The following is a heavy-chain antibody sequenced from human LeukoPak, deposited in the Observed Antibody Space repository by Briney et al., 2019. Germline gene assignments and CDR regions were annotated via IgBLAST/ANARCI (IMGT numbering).Heavy chain of an antibody. Sequence: PGGSLRLSCAASGFTFSDYYMSWIRQAPGKGLEWVSYISSSGSTIYYADSVKGRFTISRDNAKNSLYLQMNSLRAEDTAVYYCASAVGATDYYYYGMDVWGQGTTVTVSS. CDR2: ISSSGSTI. CDR3: ASAVGATDYYYYGMDV. J-gene: IGHJ6*02. D-gene: IGHD1-26*01. CDR1: GFTFSDYY. V-gene: IGHV3-11*01.